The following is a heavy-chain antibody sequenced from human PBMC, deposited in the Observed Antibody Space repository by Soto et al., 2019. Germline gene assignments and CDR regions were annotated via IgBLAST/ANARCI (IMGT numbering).Heavy chain of an antibody. D-gene: IGHD3-10*01. CDR3: ARDEGYYGSGSYYRY. CDR2: IIPIFGTA. CDR1: GGTFSSYA. Sequence: QVQLVQSGAEVKKPGSSVKVSCKASGGTFSSYAISWVRQAPGQGLEWMGGIIPIFGTANCAQNFKGRVTITAHKSTRTAYMELSSLRSEDTAVYYCARDEGYYGSGSYYRYWGQGTLVTVSS. V-gene: IGHV1-69*06. J-gene: IGHJ4*02.